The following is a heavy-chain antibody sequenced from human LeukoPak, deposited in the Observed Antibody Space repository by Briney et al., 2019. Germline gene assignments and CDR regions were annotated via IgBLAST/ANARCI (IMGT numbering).Heavy chain of an antibody. CDR3: ARTNYHQPRVLSD. D-gene: IGHD5-24*01. CDR2: INHSGSP. V-gene: IGHV4-34*01. CDR1: GGSFSGYY. Sequence: SETLSLTCAVYGGSFSGYYWSWIRQPPGEGLEWIGEINHSGSPNYKSSLKSRITISADTSKKQVSLRLNSVTAADTAVYYCARTNYHQPRVLSDWGRGTLVTVSS. J-gene: IGHJ4*02.